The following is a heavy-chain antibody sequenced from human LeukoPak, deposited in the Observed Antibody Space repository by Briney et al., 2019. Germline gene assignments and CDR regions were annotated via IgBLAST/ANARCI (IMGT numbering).Heavy chain of an antibody. CDR2: IYTSGST. D-gene: IGHD1-26*01. CDR3: ARRGSGKAFDY. J-gene: IGHJ4*02. Sequence: SETLSLTCTVSVGSISSYYWYWIRQPAGKGLEWIGRIYTSGSTNYNSSLKSRVTMSVDTSKNQFSLKLSSVIAADTAVYYCARRGSGKAFDYWGQGTLVTVSS. V-gene: IGHV4-4*07. CDR1: VGSISSYY.